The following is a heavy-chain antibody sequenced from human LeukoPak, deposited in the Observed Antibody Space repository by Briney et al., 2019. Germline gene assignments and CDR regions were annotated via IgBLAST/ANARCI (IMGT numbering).Heavy chain of an antibody. Sequence: SETLSLTCAVYGGSFSGYYWSWIRQPPGKGQEWIGEINHSGSTNYNPSLKSRVTISVDTSKNQFSLKLSSVTAADTAVYYCARGQGSELLWFGELRLEFDYWGQGTLVTVSS. D-gene: IGHD3-10*01. CDR1: GGSFSGYY. CDR2: INHSGST. CDR3: ARGQGSELLWFGELRLEFDY. V-gene: IGHV4-34*01. J-gene: IGHJ4*02.